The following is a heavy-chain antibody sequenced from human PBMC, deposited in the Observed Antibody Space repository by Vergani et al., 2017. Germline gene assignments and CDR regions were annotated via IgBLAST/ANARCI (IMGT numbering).Heavy chain of an antibody. CDR2: ISYDGSNK. J-gene: IGHJ4*02. V-gene: IGHV3-30-3*01. Sequence: QVQLVESGGGVVQPGRSLRLSCAASGFTFSSYAMHWVRQAPGKGLEWVAVISYDGSNKYYADSVKGRFTISRDNSKNTLYLQMNSLRAEDTAVYYCARVGADDYWGQGTLVTVSS. CDR1: GFTFSSYA. CDR3: ARVGADDY.